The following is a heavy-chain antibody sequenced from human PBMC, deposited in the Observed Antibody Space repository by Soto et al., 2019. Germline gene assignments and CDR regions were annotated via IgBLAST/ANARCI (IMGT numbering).Heavy chain of an antibody. D-gene: IGHD6-13*01. J-gene: IGHJ4*02. Sequence: PSETLSLTCAVSGGSISSGGYSWSWIRQPPGKGLEWIGYIYHSGSTYYNPSLKSRVTISVDRSKNQFSLKLSSVTAADTAVYYCARVTKPLIAAVANWGQGTLVTVSS. CDR2: IYHSGST. CDR1: GGSISSGGYS. V-gene: IGHV4-30-2*01. CDR3: ARVTKPLIAAVAN.